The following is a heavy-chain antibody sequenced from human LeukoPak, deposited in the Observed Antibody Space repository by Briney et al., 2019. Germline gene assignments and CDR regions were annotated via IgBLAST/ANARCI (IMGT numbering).Heavy chain of an antibody. CDR1: GFTFSDYY. V-gene: IGHV3-11*01. CDR2: ISSSGSTI. CDR3: ARGWTYDTDAFDI. Sequence: PGGSLGLSCAASGFTFSDYYMSWIRQAPGKGLEWVSYISSSGSTIYYADSVKGRFTISRDNAKNSLYLQMNSLRAEDTAVYYCARGWTYDTDAFDIWGQGTMVTVSS. J-gene: IGHJ3*02. D-gene: IGHD3-16*01.